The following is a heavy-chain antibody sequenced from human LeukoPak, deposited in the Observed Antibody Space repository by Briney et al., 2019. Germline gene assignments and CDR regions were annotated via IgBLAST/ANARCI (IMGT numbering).Heavy chain of an antibody. Sequence: GASVTVSCKASGYTFTGYYMHWVRQAPGQGLEWMGWINPNSGGTNYAQKFQGRVTMTRDTSISTAYMELSRLRSDDTAVYYCARDRVLWFGEFDFDYWGQGTLVTVSS. CDR3: ARDRVLWFGEFDFDY. D-gene: IGHD3-10*01. J-gene: IGHJ4*02. CDR2: INPNSGGT. CDR1: GYTFTGYY. V-gene: IGHV1-2*02.